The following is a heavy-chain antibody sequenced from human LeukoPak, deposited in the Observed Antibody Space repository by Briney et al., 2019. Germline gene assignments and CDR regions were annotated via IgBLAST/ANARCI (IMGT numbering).Heavy chain of an antibody. V-gene: IGHV4-31*03. Sequence: PSETLSLTCTVSGGSISSGGYYWSWIRQHPGKGLEWIGYIYYSGSTYYNPSLKSRVTISVDTSKNQFSLKLSSVIAADTAVYYCARDPRRSTYYYDSSGSTAENAFDIWGQGTMVTVSS. CDR1: GGSISSGGYY. D-gene: IGHD3-22*01. CDR3: ARDPRRSTYYYDSSGSTAENAFDI. CDR2: IYYSGST. J-gene: IGHJ3*02.